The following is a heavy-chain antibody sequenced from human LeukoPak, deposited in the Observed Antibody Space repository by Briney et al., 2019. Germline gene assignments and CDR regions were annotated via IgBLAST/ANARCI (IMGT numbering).Heavy chain of an antibody. D-gene: IGHD6-6*01. Sequence: TGGSLRLSCAASGFDFSDYYMSWIRQAPGKGLEWISNIKTTGLTTYYADSVKGRFTISRDNAKNSLYLQMNSLRAEDTAVYYCARRPGHFDYWGQGTLVTVSS. CDR2: IKTTGLTT. CDR1: GFDFSDYY. V-gene: IGHV3-11*01. CDR3: ARRPGHFDY. J-gene: IGHJ4*02.